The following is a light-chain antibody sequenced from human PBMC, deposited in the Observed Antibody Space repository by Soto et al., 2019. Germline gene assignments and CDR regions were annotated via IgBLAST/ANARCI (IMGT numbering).Light chain of an antibody. J-gene: IGLJ1*01. CDR1: SSDVGSYNL. CDR3: CSYAGSYV. Sequence: ALTQPASVSGSPGQSITISCTGTSSDVGSYNLVSWYQQHPGKAPKLMIYEGSKRPSGVSNRFSGSKSGNTASLTISGLQAEDEADYYCCSYAGSYVFGTGTKVTVL. V-gene: IGLV2-23*01. CDR2: EGS.